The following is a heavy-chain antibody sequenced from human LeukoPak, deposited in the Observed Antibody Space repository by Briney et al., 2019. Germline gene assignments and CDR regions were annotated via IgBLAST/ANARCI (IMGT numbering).Heavy chain of an antibody. V-gene: IGHV5-51*01. Sequence: AGESLKISCKGSGYSFTGYWIGWVRQMPGKGLEWMGIIYPGDSDTRYSPSFQGQVTISADKSISTAYLQWSSLRASDTAIYYCARRMYYYDPSGKHSGAFDIWGQGTVVTVSS. CDR1: GYSFTGYW. J-gene: IGHJ3*02. CDR3: ARRMYYYDPSGKHSGAFDI. CDR2: IYPGDSDT. D-gene: IGHD3-22*01.